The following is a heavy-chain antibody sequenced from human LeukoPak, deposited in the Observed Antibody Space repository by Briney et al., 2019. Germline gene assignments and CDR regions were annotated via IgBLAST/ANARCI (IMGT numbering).Heavy chain of an antibody. CDR3: AKDTWPSSTVTSPSPFDY. J-gene: IGHJ4*02. CDR1: GFTFDDYA. D-gene: IGHD4-17*01. CDR2: ISWYSGSI. Sequence: GGSLRLSCAASGFTFDDYAMHWVRQAPGKGLEWVSGISWYSGSIGYADSVKGRFTISRDNAKNSLYLQMNSLRAEDTALYYCAKDTWPSSTVTSPSPFDYWGQGTLVTVSS. V-gene: IGHV3-9*01.